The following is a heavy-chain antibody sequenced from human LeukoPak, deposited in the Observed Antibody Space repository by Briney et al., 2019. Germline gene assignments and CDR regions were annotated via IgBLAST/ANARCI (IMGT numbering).Heavy chain of an antibody. J-gene: IGHJ4*02. CDR1: GYTFTNYD. D-gene: IGHD7-27*01. CDR2: MSPNNGNT. V-gene: IGHV1-8*01. Sequence: GASVKVSCKTSGYTFTNYDINWVRQATGQELEWMGWMSPNNGNTGYAQKFQGRVTMTRDTSINTAYMELSSLRSEDTAVYYCASNPPRTGDFNYWGQGALVTVSS. CDR3: ASNPPRTGDFNY.